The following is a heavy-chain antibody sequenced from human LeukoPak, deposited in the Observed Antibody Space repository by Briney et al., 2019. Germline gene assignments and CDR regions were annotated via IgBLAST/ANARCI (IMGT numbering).Heavy chain of an antibody. D-gene: IGHD2-21*01. CDR1: GFTFSSYW. J-gene: IGHJ4*02. CDR3: TRDTGCSGGACYSFYDY. V-gene: IGHV3-7*01. CDR2: IKEDGSAK. Sequence: GGSLRLSCAASGFTFSSYWMTWVRQAPGQGLEWVANIKEDGSAKYHVDSVKGRFTISRDNAKNSLYLQMNSLRVGDTAVYYCTRDTGCSGGACYSFYDYWGQGTLVTVSS.